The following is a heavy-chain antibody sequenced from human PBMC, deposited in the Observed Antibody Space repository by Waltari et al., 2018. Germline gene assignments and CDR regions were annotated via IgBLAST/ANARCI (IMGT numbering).Heavy chain of an antibody. J-gene: IGHJ6*02. Sequence: QVQLQESGPGLVKPSGTLSLTCAVSGGSISSSNWWSWVRQPPGKGLEWIGEIYHSWSTNYIPSLKSRVTISVDKSKNQFSLKLSSVTAADTAVYYCARDRAMGDYYYYGMDVWGQGTTVTVSS. CDR2: IYHSWST. D-gene: IGHD3-16*01. V-gene: IGHV4-4*02. CDR1: GGSISSSNW. CDR3: ARDRAMGDYYYYGMDV.